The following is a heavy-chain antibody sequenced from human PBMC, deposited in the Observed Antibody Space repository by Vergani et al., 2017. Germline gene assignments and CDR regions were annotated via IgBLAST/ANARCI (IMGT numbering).Heavy chain of an antibody. CDR1: GGSFSGYY. V-gene: IGHV4-34*01. J-gene: IGHJ4*02. CDR2: INHSGST. Sequence: QVQLQQWGAGLLKPSETLSLTCAVYGGSFSGYYWSWIRQPPGKGLEWVGEINHSGSTNYNPSLKSRVTISVDTSKNQFSVKLSSVTAADTAVYYCARVSIPCGYCGGSSDYWGEGTLVTVSS. D-gene: IGHD2-15*01. CDR3: ARVSIPCGYCGGSSDY.